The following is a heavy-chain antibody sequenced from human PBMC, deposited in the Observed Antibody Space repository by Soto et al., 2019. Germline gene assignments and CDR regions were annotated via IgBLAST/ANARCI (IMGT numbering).Heavy chain of an antibody. D-gene: IGHD1-1*01. CDR1: GFTFGDYA. Sequence: GGSLRLSCSASGFTFGDYAMTWFRQAPGKGLEWVGFIRSKAYGGTTEYAASVKGRFTISRDDSKSIAYLQMNSLKTEDTVLFYCTRRTNWIITYYYGMDVWGQGTTVTVSS. V-gene: IGHV3-49*03. J-gene: IGHJ6*02. CDR3: TRRTNWIITYYYGMDV. CDR2: IRSKAYGGTT.